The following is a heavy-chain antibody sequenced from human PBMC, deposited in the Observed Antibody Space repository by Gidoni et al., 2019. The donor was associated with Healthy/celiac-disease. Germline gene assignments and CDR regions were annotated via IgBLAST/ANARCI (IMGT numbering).Heavy chain of an antibody. Sequence: GWIRQPPGKGLEWIGSIYYSGSTYYNPSLKSRVTISVDTSKNQFSLKLSSVTAADTAVYYCARHRKKEGVRGVIILAAPLWWGQGTLVTVSS. CDR3: ARHRKKEGVRGVIILAAPLW. CDR2: IYYSGST. D-gene: IGHD3-10*01. J-gene: IGHJ4*02. V-gene: IGHV4-39*01.